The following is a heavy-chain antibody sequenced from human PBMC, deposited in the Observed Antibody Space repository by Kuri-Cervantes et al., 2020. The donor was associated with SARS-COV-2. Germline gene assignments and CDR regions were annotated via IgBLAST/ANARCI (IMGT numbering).Heavy chain of an antibody. D-gene: IGHD3-9*01. CDR2: ISYDGSNK. CDR3: ARGGFLTGYRGTRGAFDI. CDR1: GFTFSSYA. V-gene: IGHV3-30-3*01. Sequence: GGSLRLSCAASGFTFSSYAMHWVRQAPGKGLEWVAVISYDGSNKYYADSVKGRFTISRDNSKNTLYLQMNSLRAEDTAVYYCARGGFLTGYRGTRGAFDIWGQGTMVTVSS. J-gene: IGHJ3*02.